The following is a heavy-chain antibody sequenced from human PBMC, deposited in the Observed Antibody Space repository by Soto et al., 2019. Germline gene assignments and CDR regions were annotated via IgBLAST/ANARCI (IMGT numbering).Heavy chain of an antibody. CDR2: ISGSGGST. Sequence: GGSLRLSCAASGFTFSSYAMSWVRQAPGKGLEWVSAISGSGGSTYYADSVKGRFTISRDNSKNTLYLQMNSLRAEDTAVYYCAKDLSVRELGIAPYFDYWGQGTLVTVSS. J-gene: IGHJ4*02. CDR1: GFTFSSYA. V-gene: IGHV3-23*01. D-gene: IGHD7-27*01. CDR3: AKDLSVRELGIAPYFDY.